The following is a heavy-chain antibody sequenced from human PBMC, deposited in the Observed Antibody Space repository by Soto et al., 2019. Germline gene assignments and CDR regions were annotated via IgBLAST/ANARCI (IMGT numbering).Heavy chain of an antibody. CDR3: ARQGYSYGSRPYYYYYGMEV. V-gene: IGHV5-51*01. D-gene: IGHD5-18*01. CDR1: GYSFTSYW. J-gene: IGHJ6*02. Sequence: PGESLKISCKGSGYSFTSYWIGWVRQMPGKGLEWMGIIYPGDSDTRYSPSFQGQVTISADKSISTAYLQWSSLKASDTAMYYCARQGYSYGSRPYYYYYGMEVWGQGTTVTVSS. CDR2: IYPGDSDT.